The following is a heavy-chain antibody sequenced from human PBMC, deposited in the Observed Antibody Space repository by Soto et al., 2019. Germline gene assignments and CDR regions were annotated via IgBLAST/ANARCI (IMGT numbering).Heavy chain of an antibody. Sequence: QVQLVQSGAEVRKPGSSVRVSCKTSGGTFSNHALSWVRQAPGQGPEWMGGIIPLSGTTNYVQKFQGRVTITADESMTTAYMELNNLRYDDTALYYCARGPDRSGFYLFDYWGQGTLVTVSS. D-gene: IGHD3-22*01. V-gene: IGHV1-69*01. J-gene: IGHJ4*02. CDR3: ARGPDRSGFYLFDY. CDR2: IIPLSGTT. CDR1: GGTFSNHA.